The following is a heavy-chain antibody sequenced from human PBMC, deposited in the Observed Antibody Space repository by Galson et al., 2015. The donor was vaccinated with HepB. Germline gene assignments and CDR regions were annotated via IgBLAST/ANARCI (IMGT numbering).Heavy chain of an antibody. CDR3: AKVFPEKTSGWYRQALYYFDS. D-gene: IGHD6-19*01. Sequence: SLRLSCAASGFTFSYYAINWVRQAPGKGLEWVSAITPSGDNTYYSDSMKGRFTISRDNSKNTLFLQMNSLRVDDTAIYFCAKVFPEKTSGWYRQALYYFDSWGQGTRVTVSS. V-gene: IGHV3-23*01. J-gene: IGHJ4*02. CDR2: ITPSGDNT. CDR1: GFTFSYYA.